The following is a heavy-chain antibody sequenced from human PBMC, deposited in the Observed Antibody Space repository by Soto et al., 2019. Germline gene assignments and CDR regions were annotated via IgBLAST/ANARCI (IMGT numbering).Heavy chain of an antibody. V-gene: IGHV3-66*01. Sequence: GGSLRLSCAASGFTVSSNYMSWVRQAPGKGLEWVSVIYSGGSTYYEDSVKGRFTISRDNSKNTLYLQMNSLRAEDTAVYYCARDSGATDYYYYYMDVWGKGTTVTVSS. CDR3: ARDSGATDYYYYYMDV. D-gene: IGHD6-25*01. CDR1: GFTVSSNY. J-gene: IGHJ6*03. CDR2: IYSGGST.